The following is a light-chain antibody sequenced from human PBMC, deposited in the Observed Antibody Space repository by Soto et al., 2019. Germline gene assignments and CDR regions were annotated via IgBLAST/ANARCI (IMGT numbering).Light chain of an antibody. CDR3: AAWDDNLTGLYV. V-gene: IGLV1-47*01. CDR1: ASTIGRNY. J-gene: IGLJ1*01. Sequence: QSVLTQSPSASGTPGQRVTISCSGSASTIGRNYVYWYQQLPGTAPKLLIYRNSQRPSGVPDRFSGSKSGTSASLAISGLRSEDEADYLCAAWDDNLTGLYVFGAGTKVTVL. CDR2: RNS.